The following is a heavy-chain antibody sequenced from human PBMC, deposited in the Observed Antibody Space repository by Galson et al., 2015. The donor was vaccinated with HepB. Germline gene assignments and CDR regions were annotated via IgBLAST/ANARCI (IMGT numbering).Heavy chain of an antibody. J-gene: IGHJ4*02. Sequence: ETLSLTCTVSGGSISSYYWSWIRQPPGKGLEWIGYIYYSGSTNYNPSLESRVTISVDTSKNQFSLKLSSVTAADTAVYYCAGGNSPPLYFDYWGQGTLVTVSS. CDR1: GGSISSYY. CDR2: IYYSGST. D-gene: IGHD4-23*01. CDR3: AGGNSPPLYFDY. V-gene: IGHV4-59*08.